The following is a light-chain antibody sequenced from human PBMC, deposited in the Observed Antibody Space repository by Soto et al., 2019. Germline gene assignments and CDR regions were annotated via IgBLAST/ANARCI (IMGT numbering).Light chain of an antibody. CDR1: QSVSRY. CDR3: QQRTNSEIT. CDR2: EAS. J-gene: IGKJ3*01. Sequence: EIVLTQSPATLSLSPWERATLSWRASQSVSRYLAWYQQKPGQAPRLLIYEASNRATGIPARFSASGSGTDFTLTISSLGPEDFAVYYCQQRTNSEITFGPGTKVDVK. V-gene: IGKV3-11*01.